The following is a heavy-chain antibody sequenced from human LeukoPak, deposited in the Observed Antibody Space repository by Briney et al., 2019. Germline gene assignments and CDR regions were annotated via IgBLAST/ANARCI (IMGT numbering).Heavy chain of an antibody. CDR3: ARGSLWLQLDY. V-gene: IGHV3-30-3*01. D-gene: IGHD5-24*01. CDR1: GFTFSSYA. J-gene: IGHJ4*02. Sequence: PGGSLRLSCAASGFTFSSYAMHLVRQAPGKGLEWVAVISYDGSNKYYADSVKGRFTISRDNSKNTLYLQMNSLRAEDTAVYYCARGSLWLQLDYWGQGTLVTVSS. CDR2: ISYDGSNK.